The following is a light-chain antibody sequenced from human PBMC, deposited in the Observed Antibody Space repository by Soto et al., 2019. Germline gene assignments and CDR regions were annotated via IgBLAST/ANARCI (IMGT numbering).Light chain of an antibody. CDR2: EVT. V-gene: IGLV2-14*01. J-gene: IGLJ3*02. CDR1: SGDIGYYNY. Sequence: QSVLTQPASVSGSPGQSITISCTGTSGDIGYYNYVSWYQQYPGKAPKLMISEVTNRPSGVSNRFSGSKSGNTASLTISGLQAEDEADYYCSSFTRNNTMLFGGGTKLTVL. CDR3: SSFTRNNTML.